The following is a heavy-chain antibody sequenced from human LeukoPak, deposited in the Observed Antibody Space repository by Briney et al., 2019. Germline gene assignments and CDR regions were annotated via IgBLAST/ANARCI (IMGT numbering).Heavy chain of an antibody. Sequence: SETLSLTCAVYGGSFSGYYWSWIRQPPGKGLEWIGEINHSGSTNYNPSLKSRVTISVDTSKNRFSLKLSSVTAADTAVYYCARGGLAAGTFRGRRNWFDPWGQGTLVTVSS. J-gene: IGHJ5*02. CDR3: ARGGLAAGTFRGRRNWFDP. V-gene: IGHV4-34*01. CDR1: GGSFSGYY. D-gene: IGHD6-13*01. CDR2: INHSGST.